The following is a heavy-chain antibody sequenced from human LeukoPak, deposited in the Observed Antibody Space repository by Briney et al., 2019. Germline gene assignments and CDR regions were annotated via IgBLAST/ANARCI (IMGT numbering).Heavy chain of an antibody. CDR3: ARSGRYCSGGSCYDTLHFDY. J-gene: IGHJ4*02. CDR1: GFTFSSYW. CDR2: IKQDGSEK. V-gene: IGHV3-7*03. D-gene: IGHD2-15*01. Sequence: GGSLRLSCAASGFTFSSYWMSWVRQAPGKGLEWVANIKQDGSEKYYVDSVKGRFTISRDNAKNSLYLQMNSLRAEDTAVYYCARSGRYCSGGSCYDTLHFDYWGQGTLVTVSS.